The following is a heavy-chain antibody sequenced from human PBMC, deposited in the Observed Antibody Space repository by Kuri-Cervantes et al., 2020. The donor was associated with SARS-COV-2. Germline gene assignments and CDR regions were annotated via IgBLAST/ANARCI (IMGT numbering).Heavy chain of an antibody. CDR1: GFTFNNYW. V-gene: IGHV3-74*01. CDR3: ARQATMANLDY. CDR2: INGDGSSV. D-gene: IGHD4/OR15-4a*01. J-gene: IGHJ4*02. Sequence: GESLKISCAASGFTFNNYWMHWVRQTPGKGLVWVSRINGDGSSVSYADPVKGRFTISRDSATNTLFLQMTSLRAEDTALYYCARQATMANLDYWGQGTLVTVSS.